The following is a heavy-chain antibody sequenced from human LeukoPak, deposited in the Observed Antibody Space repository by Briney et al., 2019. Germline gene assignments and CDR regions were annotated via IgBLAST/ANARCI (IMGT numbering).Heavy chain of an antibody. V-gene: IGHV3-23*01. CDR3: AKYGFWSGYIVDY. Sequence: GGSLRLSCAASGFTFSNYAMSWVRRAPGKGLEWVSAISSSGGSTYYADSVKGRFTISRDNSKNTVSLQMNSLRAEDTAVYYCAKYGFWSGYIVDYWGQGTLVTVSS. CDR1: GFTFSNYA. J-gene: IGHJ4*02. CDR2: ISSSGGST. D-gene: IGHD3-3*01.